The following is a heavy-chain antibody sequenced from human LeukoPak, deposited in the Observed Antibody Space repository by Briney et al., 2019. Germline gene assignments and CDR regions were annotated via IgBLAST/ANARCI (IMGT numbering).Heavy chain of an antibody. CDR2: IKQDGGEK. D-gene: IGHD4-17*01. CDR3: ARSYGDYATDYFDY. CDR1: GFTFSNYW. J-gene: IGHJ4*02. V-gene: IGHV3-7*01. Sequence: PGGSLRLSCAASGFTFSNYWMSWVRQAPGKGLEWVANIKQDGGEKYYVDSVKGRFTISRDNAKNSLYLQMNSLRAEDTAAYYCARSYGDYATDYFDYWGQGTLVIVSS.